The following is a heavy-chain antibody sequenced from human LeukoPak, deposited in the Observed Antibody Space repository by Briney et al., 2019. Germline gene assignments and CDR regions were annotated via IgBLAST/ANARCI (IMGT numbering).Heavy chain of an antibody. CDR1: GYTFTGYY. Sequence: ASVKVSCKASGYTFTGYYMHWVRQAPGQGLEWMGRINPNSGGTNYAQKFQGSVTMTRDTSISTAYMELSRLRSDDTAVYYCARDLVTMVRGRGIHYFDYWGQGTLVTVSS. CDR3: ARDLVTMVRGRGIHYFDY. CDR2: INPNSGGT. J-gene: IGHJ4*02. V-gene: IGHV1-2*06. D-gene: IGHD3-10*01.